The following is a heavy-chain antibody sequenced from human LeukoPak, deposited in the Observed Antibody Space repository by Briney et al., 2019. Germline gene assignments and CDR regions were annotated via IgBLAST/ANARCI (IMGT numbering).Heavy chain of an antibody. CDR1: GFAFRTYS. J-gene: IGHJ6*04. CDR3: AELGITMIGGV. D-gene: IGHD3-10*02. V-gene: IGHV3-74*01. CDR2: INNDGSST. Sequence: GGSLRLSCAASGFAFRTYSMNWVRQAPGKGLVWVSRINNDGSSTSYADSVKGRFTISRDNAKNSLYLQMNSLRAEDTAVYYCAELGITMIGGVWGKGTTVTISS.